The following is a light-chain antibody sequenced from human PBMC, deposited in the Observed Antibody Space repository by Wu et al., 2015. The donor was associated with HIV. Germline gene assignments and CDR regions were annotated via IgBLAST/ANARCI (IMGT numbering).Light chain of an antibody. CDR1: QDIFTY. Sequence: IQLTQSPSSLSASIGDRVNITCRASQDIFTYLAWYQQTPGKAPRVLIYDASTLQSGVSSRFSGSGSGKDFTLTISGLQRDDFAVYFCQQLNSFPLPFGQGSRLEI. V-gene: IGKV1-13*02. J-gene: IGKJ5*01. CDR3: QQLNSFPLP. CDR2: DAS.